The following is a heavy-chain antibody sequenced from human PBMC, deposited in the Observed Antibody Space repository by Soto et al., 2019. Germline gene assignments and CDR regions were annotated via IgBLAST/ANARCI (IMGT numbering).Heavy chain of an antibody. CDR1: GGSISSGGYY. CDR2: IYYSGST. J-gene: IGHJ2*01. V-gene: IGHV4-31*03. CDR3: ARGNYYDSSGYPTRHWYFDL. D-gene: IGHD3-22*01. Sequence: QVQLQESGPGLVKPSQTLSLTCTVSGGSISSGGYYWSWIRQHPGKGLEWIGYIYYSGSTYYNPSLKSRVTISVDTSKNQFSLKLSSVTAADTAVYYCARGNYYDSSGYPTRHWYFDLWGRGTLVTVSS.